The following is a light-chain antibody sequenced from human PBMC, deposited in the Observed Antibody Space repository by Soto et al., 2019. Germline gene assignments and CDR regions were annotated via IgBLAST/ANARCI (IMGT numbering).Light chain of an antibody. V-gene: IGLV2-11*01. CDR1: SSDVGGYNY. CDR2: DVN. Sequence: QSALTQPRSVSGSPVQSVTISCTGTSSDVGGYNYVSWYQQHPGKAPKLMNYDVNKRPSGVPDRFSGSKSGNTASLTISGLQAEDEADYYCCSYAGSYTWVFGGGTKLTVL. J-gene: IGLJ3*02. CDR3: CSYAGSYTWV.